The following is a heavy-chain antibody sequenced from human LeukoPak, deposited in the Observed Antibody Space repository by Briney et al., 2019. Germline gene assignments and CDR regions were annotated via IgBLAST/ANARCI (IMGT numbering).Heavy chain of an antibody. D-gene: IGHD2-2*01. J-gene: IGHJ5*02. V-gene: IGHV5-51*01. CDR1: GYSFTSYW. Sequence: GESLKISCKGSGYSFTSYWIGWVRQMPGKGLEWMGIIYPGDSDTRYSPSFQGQVTISADKSISTAYPQWSSLKASDTAMYYCARQYQLQGDWFDPWGQGTLVTVSS. CDR3: ARQYQLQGDWFDP. CDR2: IYPGDSDT.